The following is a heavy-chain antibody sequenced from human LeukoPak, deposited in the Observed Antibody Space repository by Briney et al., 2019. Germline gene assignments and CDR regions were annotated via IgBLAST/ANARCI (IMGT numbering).Heavy chain of an antibody. CDR3: VSLGYSSSSVRY. Sequence: GGSLRLSCAASGFTFRSYEMNWVRQAPGKGLEWVSYISSSSSTIYYSDSLKGRFTISRDNSKNTLYLQMNSLRAEDTAVYFCVSLGYSSSSVRYWGQGTLVTVSS. CDR1: GFTFRSYE. CDR2: ISSSSSTI. J-gene: IGHJ4*02. D-gene: IGHD6-6*01. V-gene: IGHV3-48*03.